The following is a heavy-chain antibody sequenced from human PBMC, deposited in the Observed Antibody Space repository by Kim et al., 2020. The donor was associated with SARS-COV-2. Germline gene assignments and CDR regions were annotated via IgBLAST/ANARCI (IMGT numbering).Heavy chain of an antibody. V-gene: IGHV3-48*02. J-gene: IGHJ4*02. Sequence: GGSLRLSCAASGFTFSSYSMNWVRQAPGKGLEWVSYISSSSSTIYYADSVKGRFTISRDNAKNSLYLQMNSLRDEDTAVYYCAGNTYYYDSRGIFYWGQGTLGTVSS. CDR1: GFTFSSYS. CDR2: ISSSSSTI. D-gene: IGHD3-22*01. CDR3: AGNTYYYDSRGIFY.